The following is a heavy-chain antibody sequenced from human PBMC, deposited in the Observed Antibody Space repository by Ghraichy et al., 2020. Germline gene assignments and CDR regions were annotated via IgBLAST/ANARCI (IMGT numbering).Heavy chain of an antibody. D-gene: IGHD6-19*01. J-gene: IGHJ4*02. CDR1: GFTFSSYW. Sequence: GGSLRLSCAASGFTFSSYWMHWVRQAPGKGLVWVSRINTDGSDTTYADSVKGRFTISRDNAKNTLYLQMNSLRAEDTAVYYCARSSGWIDFRGQGTLVTVSS. CDR2: INTDGSDT. V-gene: IGHV3-74*01. CDR3: ARSSGWIDF.